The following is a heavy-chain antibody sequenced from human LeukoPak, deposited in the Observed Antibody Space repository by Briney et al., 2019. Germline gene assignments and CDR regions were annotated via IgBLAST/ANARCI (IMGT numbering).Heavy chain of an antibody. D-gene: IGHD5-18*01. CDR1: GFTFGDHA. Sequence: PTGGSLRLSCTGSGFTFGDHAMSWVRQAPGKGLEWVGFIRSKAYRGTTEYAASVKGRFTISRDDSASIAYLQMSGLRTEDTAVYYCARGPIQLWIHNAMDVWGQGTTVTVSS. J-gene: IGHJ6*02. CDR3: ARGPIQLWIHNAMDV. CDR2: IRSKAYRGTT. V-gene: IGHV3-49*04.